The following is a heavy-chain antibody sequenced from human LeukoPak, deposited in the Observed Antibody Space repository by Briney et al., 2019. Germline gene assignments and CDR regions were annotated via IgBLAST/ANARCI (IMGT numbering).Heavy chain of an antibody. CDR1: GGSISSYY. V-gene: IGHV4-4*07. Sequence: PSETLSLTCTVSGGSISSYYWSWIRQPAGKGLEWIGRIYTSGSANYNPSLKSRVTISVDKSKNQFSLKLSSVTAADTAVYYCARSGYCSSTSCHAVDYFDYCGQGTLVTVSS. CDR2: IYTSGSA. CDR3: ARSGYCSSTSCHAVDYFDY. D-gene: IGHD2-2*01. J-gene: IGHJ4*02.